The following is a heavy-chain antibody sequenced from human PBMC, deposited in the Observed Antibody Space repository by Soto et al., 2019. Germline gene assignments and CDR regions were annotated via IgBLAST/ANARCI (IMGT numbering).Heavy chain of an antibody. CDR3: AGGNYDFWSGYRFDY. J-gene: IGHJ4*02. CDR1: GYTFTSYA. Sequence: QVQLVQSGAEVKKPGASVKVSCKASGYTFTSYALHWVRQAPGQRLEWMGWINAGNGNTKYSQKFQGRVTITRDTSASTAYIELSSLRSEDTAVYYCAGGNYDFWSGYRFDYWGQGTLVTVSS. V-gene: IGHV1-3*01. CDR2: INAGNGNT. D-gene: IGHD3-3*01.